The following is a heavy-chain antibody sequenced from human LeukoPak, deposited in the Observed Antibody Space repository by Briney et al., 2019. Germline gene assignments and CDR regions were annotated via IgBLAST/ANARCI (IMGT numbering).Heavy chain of an antibody. CDR2: ISYDGNIK. D-gene: IGHD2-2*01. J-gene: IGHJ1*01. CDR3: AKISTSTNCCLEGSQH. Sequence: GGSLRLSCAASGFTSSAMHWVRQAPGKGLEWVAVISYDGNIKYYADSVKGRFTVSRDNSNNTLYLQMNSLRPEDTAVYYCAKISTSTNCCLEGSQHWGQGTLVTVSS. CDR1: GFTSSA. V-gene: IGHV3-30-3*02.